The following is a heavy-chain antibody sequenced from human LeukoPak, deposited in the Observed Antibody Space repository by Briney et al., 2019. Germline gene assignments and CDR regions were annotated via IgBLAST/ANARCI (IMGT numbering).Heavy chain of an antibody. CDR3: ARVAPDYYGPGDY. Sequence: PGGSLRLSCAASGFTFSSYSMNWVRQAPGKGLEWVSSISTTSVYIYYADSVKGRFTIPRDNAKNSLYLQMSSLRAEDTAVYYCARVAPDYYGPGDYWGQGTLVTVSS. D-gene: IGHD3-10*01. V-gene: IGHV3-21*01. CDR2: ISTTSVYI. J-gene: IGHJ4*02. CDR1: GFTFSSYS.